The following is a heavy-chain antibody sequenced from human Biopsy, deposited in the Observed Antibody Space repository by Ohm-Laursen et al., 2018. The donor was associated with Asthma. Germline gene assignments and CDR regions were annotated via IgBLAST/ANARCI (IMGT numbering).Heavy chain of an antibody. D-gene: IGHD3-9*01. J-gene: IGHJ5*02. Sequence: TQPLTLTCSFSGLSLRTPGVGVGWTRQSPGKALEWLAPLFWGDYNLFRPSLKRRLTITKDPSKNQVVLTMTKMDPVDSGTYYCALSQDSGFDDHSPSWFDPWGQGTLVTVSS. V-gene: IGHV2-5*02. CDR3: ALSQDSGFDDHSPSWFDP. CDR2: LFWGDYN. CDR1: GLSLRTPGVG.